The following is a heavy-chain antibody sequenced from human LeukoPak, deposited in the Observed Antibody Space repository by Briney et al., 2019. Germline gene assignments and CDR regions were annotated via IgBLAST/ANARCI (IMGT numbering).Heavy chain of an antibody. CDR3: AKDLLSGCPDY. Sequence: GGSLRLSCAASRFTFSTYWMHWVRQAPGKGLVWVSRINSDGSSTGYADSVKGRFTISRDNAKNTLYLQMNSLRAEDTAVYYCAKDLLSGCPDYWGQGTLVTVSS. J-gene: IGHJ4*02. V-gene: IGHV3-74*01. CDR1: RFTFSTYW. CDR2: INSDGSST. D-gene: IGHD3-3*01.